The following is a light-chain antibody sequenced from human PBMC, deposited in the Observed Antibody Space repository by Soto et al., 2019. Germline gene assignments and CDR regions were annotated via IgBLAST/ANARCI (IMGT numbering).Light chain of an antibody. CDR3: EQYDRYPVT. CDR2: KAS. CDR1: QSSSSW. V-gene: IGKV1-5*03. Sequence: DSQVTQSPSTLHASVGDRVTITCRASQSSSSWLAWYQQKPGKAPKLLLYKASLLQSGVASRFSGSGSGTEFTLTISSLEPEDIATYYCEQYDRYPVTFGGGTKVEVK. J-gene: IGKJ4*01.